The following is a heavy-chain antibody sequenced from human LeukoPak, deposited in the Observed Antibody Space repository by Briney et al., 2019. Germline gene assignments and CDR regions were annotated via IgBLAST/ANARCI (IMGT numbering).Heavy chain of an antibody. Sequence: GGSVRVSCAASGFSISTYAMSWVRQAPGKGLEWVSAISRSDGSTEYADSVKGRFTIYRDKAKNTLYVQMNSLRDKDTDMYECAKGSSYSTGWYVVWGQGNLVTVSS. CDR2: ISRSDGST. J-gene: IGHJ1*01. D-gene: IGHD6-19*01. CDR1: GFSISTYA. V-gene: IGHV3-23*01. CDR3: AKGSSYSTGWYVV.